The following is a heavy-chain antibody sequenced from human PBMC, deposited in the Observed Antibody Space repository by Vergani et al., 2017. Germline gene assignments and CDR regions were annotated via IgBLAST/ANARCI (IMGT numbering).Heavy chain of an antibody. Sequence: EVQLVESGGGLVKPGGSLRLSCAASGFTFSNAWMSWVRQAPGKGLEWVGRIKSKTDGGTTDYAAPVKGRFTISRDDSKNTLYLQMKGLKTEDTAVYYCTTDLNSGESVDYRGQGTLVTVPS. CDR3: TTDLNSGESVDY. D-gene: IGHD4-17*01. J-gene: IGHJ4*02. V-gene: IGHV3-15*01. CDR1: GFTFSNAW. CDR2: IKSKTDGGTT.